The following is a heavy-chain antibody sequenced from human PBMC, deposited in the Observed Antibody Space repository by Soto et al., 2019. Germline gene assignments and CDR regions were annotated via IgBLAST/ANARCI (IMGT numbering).Heavy chain of an antibody. CDR1: GYTFTSYA. Sequence: QVQLVQSGAEVKKPGASVKVSCKASGYTFTSYAMHWVRQAPGQRLEWMGWINAGNGNTKYSRKFQGRATMTSDPSAITAYMQLLSLRSEDTAVYYCARGGSLYLFFHLWGRVTLVTVSS. CDR2: INAGNGNT. D-gene: IGHD1-26*01. CDR3: ARGGSLYLFFHL. J-gene: IGHJ2*01. V-gene: IGHV1-3*01.